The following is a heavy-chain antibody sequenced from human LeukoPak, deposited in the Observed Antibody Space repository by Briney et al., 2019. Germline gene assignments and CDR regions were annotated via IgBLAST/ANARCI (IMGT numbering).Heavy chain of an antibody. D-gene: IGHD5-12*01. CDR3: ARDPPATTLGYYYGMDV. CDR1: GFTFSSYA. J-gene: IGHJ6*02. Sequence: GGSLRLSCAASGFTFSSYAMSWVRQAPGKGLEWVSAISGSGGSTYYADSVKGRFTISRDNSKNTLYLQMNSLRAEDTAVYYCARDPPATTLGYYYGMDVWGQGTTVTVSS. V-gene: IGHV3-23*01. CDR2: ISGSGGST.